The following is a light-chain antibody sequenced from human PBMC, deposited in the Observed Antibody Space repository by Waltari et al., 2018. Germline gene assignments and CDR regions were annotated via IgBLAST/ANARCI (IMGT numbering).Light chain of an antibody. CDR1: SSDVGNYNL. J-gene: IGLJ1*01. Sequence: QSGLTQPASVSGSPGQSITIPCTGTSSDVGNYNLFSWYQQYPGKAPKLMVYEVTKRTSGVSDRFSGSKSGNTASLTISGLQSEDEADYYCCSYAGLGIYVFGTGTKVTVL. V-gene: IGLV2-23*02. CDR2: EVT. CDR3: CSYAGLGIYV.